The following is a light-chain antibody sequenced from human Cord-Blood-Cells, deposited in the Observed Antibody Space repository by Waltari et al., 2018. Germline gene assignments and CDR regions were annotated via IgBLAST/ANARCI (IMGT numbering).Light chain of an antibody. CDR1: QSVSSY. J-gene: IGKJ2*01. Sequence: IVLTQSPATLSLSPGESATLSCRARQSVSSYLAWYQQKPGQAPRLLIYDASNRATGIPARFSGSGSGTDFTLTISSLEPEDFAVYYCQQRSNWPYTFGQGTKLEIK. CDR3: QQRSNWPYT. CDR2: DAS. V-gene: IGKV3-11*01.